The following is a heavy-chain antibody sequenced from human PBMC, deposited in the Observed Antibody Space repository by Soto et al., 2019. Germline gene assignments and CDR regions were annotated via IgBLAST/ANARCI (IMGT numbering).Heavy chain of an antibody. J-gene: IGHJ4*02. CDR2: INHLETT. CDR1: GASITSGGYS. D-gene: IGHD1-26*01. Sequence: TLSLTCTLSGASITSGGYSWGWTRQTPGKGLEWIGYINHLETTFYNPSFERRLTLSIDRAKNQFSLKLHSMSAADRAVYFCARGGGSDSFDYWGQGILVTVYS. V-gene: IGHV4-30-2*01. CDR3: ARGGGSDSFDY.